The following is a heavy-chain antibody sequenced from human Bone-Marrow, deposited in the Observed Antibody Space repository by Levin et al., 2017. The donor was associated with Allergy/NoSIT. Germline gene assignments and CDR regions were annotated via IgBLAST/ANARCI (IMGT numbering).Heavy chain of an antibody. D-gene: IGHD5-18*01. CDR1: GFTFSDYY. V-gene: IGHV3-11*01. CDR3: ASQVRDTAMSQYGMDV. Sequence: GGSLRLSCAASGFTFSDYYMSWIRQAPGKGLEWVSYISSSGSTIYYADSVKGRFTISRDNAKNSLYLQMNSLRAEDTAVYYCASQVRDTAMSQYGMDVWGQGTTVTVSS. CDR2: ISSSGSTI. J-gene: IGHJ6*02.